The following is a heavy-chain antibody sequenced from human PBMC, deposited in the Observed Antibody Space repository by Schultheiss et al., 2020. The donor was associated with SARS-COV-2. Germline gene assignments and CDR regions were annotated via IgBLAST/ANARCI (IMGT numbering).Heavy chain of an antibody. V-gene: IGHV3-9*01. CDR3: ARQRSISAYYYFFGMDV. D-gene: IGHD1-26*01. Sequence: SLKISFTASGFTFDDYGMHWVRQAPGRGLEWVSGISWHSGDLGYADSVKGRFTISRDNAKNSTYLQMDSLRVEDTALYFCARQRSISAYYYFFGMDVWGQGTTVTVSS. J-gene: IGHJ6*02. CDR2: ISWHSGDL. CDR1: GFTFDDYG.